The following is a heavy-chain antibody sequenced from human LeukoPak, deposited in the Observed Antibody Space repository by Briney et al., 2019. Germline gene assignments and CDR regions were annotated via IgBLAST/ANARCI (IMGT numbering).Heavy chain of an antibody. CDR2: IYYSGST. CDR3: ARYQLRYYGMDV. J-gene: IGHJ6*02. V-gene: IGHV4-39*01. D-gene: IGHD2-2*01. Sequence: SETLSLTCTVSGGSISSSSYYWGWIRQPPGKGLEWIGSIYYSGSTYYNPSLKSRVTISVDTSKNQFTLNLTSVTAADAAVYYCARYQLRYYGMDVWGQGTTVTVSS. CDR1: GGSISSSSYY.